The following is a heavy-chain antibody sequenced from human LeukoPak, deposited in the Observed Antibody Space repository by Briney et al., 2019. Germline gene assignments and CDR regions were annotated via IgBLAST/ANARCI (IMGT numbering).Heavy chain of an antibody. Sequence: SETLSLTCTVSGGSISSYYWSWIRQPPGKGLEWIGYIYTSGSTNYNPSLKSRVTISVDTSKNQFSLKLSSVTAADTAVYYCAMGRDGYNFDYWGQGTLVTVSS. V-gene: IGHV4-4*09. CDR1: GGSISSYY. CDR2: IYTSGST. D-gene: IGHD5-24*01. J-gene: IGHJ4*02. CDR3: AMGRDGYNFDY.